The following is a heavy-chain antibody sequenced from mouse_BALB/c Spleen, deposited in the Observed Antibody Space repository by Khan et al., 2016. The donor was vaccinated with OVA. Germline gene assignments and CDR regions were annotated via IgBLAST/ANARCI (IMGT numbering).Heavy chain of an antibody. D-gene: IGHD1-3*01. J-gene: IGHJ3*01. Sequence: VELVESGPGLVAPSQTLSITCTVSGFSLSNYGVHWVRQPPGKGLEWLGVIWAGGSTNHNSALMSRLTISKDNSKSQVFLKMNSLQTDDPAMYYCARPFYNSAWFAYWGQGTLVTVSA. CDR2: IWAGGST. CDR3: ARPFYNSAWFAY. CDR1: GFSLSNYG. V-gene: IGHV2-9*02.